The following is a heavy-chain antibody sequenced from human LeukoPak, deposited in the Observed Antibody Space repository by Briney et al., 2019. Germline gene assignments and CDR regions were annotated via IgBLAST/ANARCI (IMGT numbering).Heavy chain of an antibody. CDR2: IYYSGST. D-gene: IGHD3-10*01. CDR3: ARQSGYYSDY. CDR1: GGSISSYY. J-gene: IGHJ4*02. Sequence: SETLSLTCTVSGGSISSYYWSWIRQPPGKGLQWIGYIYYSGSTNYNPSLKSRVTISVDTSKNQFSLKLSSVTAADTAVYYCARQSGYYSDYWGQGTLVTVSS. V-gene: IGHV4-59*08.